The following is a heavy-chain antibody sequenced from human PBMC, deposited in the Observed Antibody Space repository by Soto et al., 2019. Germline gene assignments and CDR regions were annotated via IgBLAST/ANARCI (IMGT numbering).Heavy chain of an antibody. J-gene: IGHJ4*02. Sequence: GGSLRLSCEASGFTFSSYSMIWVRQAPGKGLEWVSYISSSGSKIYYADSVKGRFTISRDNAKSSLYLQMNSLRDEDTAVYYCAATVVESTNERDPFDDWGQGTLVTVAS. CDR3: AATVVESTNERDPFDD. CDR1: GFTFSSYS. V-gene: IGHV3-48*02. CDR2: ISSSGSKI. D-gene: IGHD1-26*01.